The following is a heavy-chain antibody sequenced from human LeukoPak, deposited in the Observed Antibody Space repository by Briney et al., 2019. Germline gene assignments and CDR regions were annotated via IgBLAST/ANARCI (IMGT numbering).Heavy chain of an antibody. V-gene: IGHV3-11*01. CDR3: ARDGDIVVVPAASNYYMDV. J-gene: IGHJ6*03. D-gene: IGHD2-2*01. CDR1: GFTFSDYY. Sequence: GGSLRLSCAASGFTFSDYYMSWIRQAPGKGLEWVSYISSNGSTIYYADSVKGRFTISRDNAKNSLHLQMNSLRAEDTAVYYCARDGDIVVVPAASNYYMDVWGKGTTVTVSS. CDR2: ISSNGSTI.